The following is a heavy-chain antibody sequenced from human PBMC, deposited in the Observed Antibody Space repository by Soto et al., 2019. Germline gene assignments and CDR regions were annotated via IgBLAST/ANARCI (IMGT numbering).Heavy chain of an antibody. J-gene: IGHJ4*02. CDR1: GGSISSGGYS. Sequence: QLQLQESGSGLVKPSQTLSLTCAVSGGSISSGGYSWSWMRQPPGKGLEWIGYIYHSGSTYYNPSLKSRVTISVDRSKNQFSLKLSSVTAADTAVYYCARGVLYDILTGFPYYFDYWGQGTLVTVSS. CDR2: IYHSGST. CDR3: ARGVLYDILTGFPYYFDY. D-gene: IGHD3-9*01. V-gene: IGHV4-30-2*01.